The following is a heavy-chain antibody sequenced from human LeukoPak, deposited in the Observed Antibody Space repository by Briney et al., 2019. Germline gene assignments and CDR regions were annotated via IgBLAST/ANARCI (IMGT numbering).Heavy chain of an antibody. CDR2: ISPNSGDT. Sequence: ASVKVSCKASEYTFTGYFIHWVRQAPGQGLEWMGWISPNSGDTNYAQKFQGRVTMTRDTSISTAYMELCRLRSDDTAVYYCARLLYTGSYYNFDYWGQGTLVTVSS. CDR3: ARLLYTGSYYNFDY. CDR1: EYTFTGYF. D-gene: IGHD1-26*01. J-gene: IGHJ4*02. V-gene: IGHV1-2*02.